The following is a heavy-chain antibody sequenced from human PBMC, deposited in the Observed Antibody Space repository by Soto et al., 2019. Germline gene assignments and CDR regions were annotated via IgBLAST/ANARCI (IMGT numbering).Heavy chain of an antibody. CDR3: SRDAVYCSGGRCYGVAMDV. Sequence: VQLVESGGDLVQPGGSLRLSCAASGFTVSSHYMNWVRQAPGQGLEWVSLIQSGGSTFYAVSVKCRFTISRDNSKNTLLLQINSLTVADTAMYYCSRDAVYCSGGRCYGVAMDVRGRGTTVTVSS. D-gene: IGHD2-15*01. CDR2: IQSGGST. CDR1: GFTVSSHY. V-gene: IGHV3-66*01. J-gene: IGHJ6*03.